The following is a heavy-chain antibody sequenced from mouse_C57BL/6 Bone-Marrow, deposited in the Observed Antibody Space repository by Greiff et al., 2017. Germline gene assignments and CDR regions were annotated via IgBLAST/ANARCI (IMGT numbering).Heavy chain of an antibody. D-gene: IGHD1-1*01. V-gene: IGHV5-16*01. Sequence: EVKLVESEGGLVQPGSSMKLSCTASGFTFSDYYMAWVRQVPEKGLEWVANINYDGSSTYYLDSLKSRFIISGDNAKNILYLQMSSLKSEDTATYYCARDGGYGSRYWYFDVWGTGTTVTVSS. CDR1: GFTFSDYY. CDR2: INYDGSST. J-gene: IGHJ1*03. CDR3: ARDGGYGSRYWYFDV.